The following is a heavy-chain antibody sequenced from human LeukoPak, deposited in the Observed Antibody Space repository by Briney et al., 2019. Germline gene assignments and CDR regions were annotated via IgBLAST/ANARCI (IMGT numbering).Heavy chain of an antibody. D-gene: IGHD3-16*02. CDR1: GYTFTSYY. CDR3: ARDRLMITFGGVIYRDGKDFDY. V-gene: IGHV1-46*01. CDR2: INPSGGST. Sequence: ASVKVSCKASGYTFTSYYMHWVRQAPGQGLEWMGIINPSGGSTSYAQKFQGRVTMTRDTSTSTVYMELSNLRSEDTAVYYCARDRLMITFGGVIYRDGKDFDYWGQGTLVTVSS. J-gene: IGHJ4*02.